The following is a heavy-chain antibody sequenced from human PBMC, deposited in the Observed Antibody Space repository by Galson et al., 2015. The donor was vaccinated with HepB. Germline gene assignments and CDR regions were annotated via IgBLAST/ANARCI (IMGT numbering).Heavy chain of an antibody. CDR1: GFTFSSYS. V-gene: IGHV3-48*02. CDR3: ARDSDDFWSGYYTLLYYYYGMDV. Sequence: SLRLSCAASGFTFSSYSMNWVRQAPGKGLEWVSYISSSSSTIYYADSVKGRFTISRDNAKDSLYLQMNSLRDEDTAVYYCARDSDDFWSGYYTLLYYYYGMDVWGQGTTVTVSS. J-gene: IGHJ6*02. D-gene: IGHD3-3*01. CDR2: ISSSSSTI.